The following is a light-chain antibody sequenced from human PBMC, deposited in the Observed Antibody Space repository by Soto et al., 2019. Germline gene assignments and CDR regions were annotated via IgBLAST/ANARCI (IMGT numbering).Light chain of an antibody. CDR2: AAS. V-gene: IGKV1-9*01. CDR1: QGISSY. Sequence: DIQLTQSPSFLSASVGDRVTITCRASQGISSYLGWYQQKPGKAPKLLIYAASTLESGVPSRFSGSGSGTDFTLTISSLQPEDFATYYCQQYDSSSPTFGQGTKLEIK. CDR3: QQYDSSSPT. J-gene: IGKJ2*01.